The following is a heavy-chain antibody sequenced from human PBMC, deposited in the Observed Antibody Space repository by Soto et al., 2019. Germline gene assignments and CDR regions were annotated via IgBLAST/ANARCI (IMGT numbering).Heavy chain of an antibody. D-gene: IGHD3-22*01. J-gene: IGHJ4*02. CDR2: IHYSGST. V-gene: IGHV4-31*03. Sequence: QVQLQESGPGLVKPSQTLSLTCTVSGGSISSGGYYWSWIRQHPGKGPEWIGYIHYSGSTYYNPSLKSRVTISVDTSKNQFSLKLSSVTAADTAVYYCARGPTSYYDSSGYFDYWGQGTLVTVSS. CDR3: ARGPTSYYDSSGYFDY. CDR1: GGSISSGGYY.